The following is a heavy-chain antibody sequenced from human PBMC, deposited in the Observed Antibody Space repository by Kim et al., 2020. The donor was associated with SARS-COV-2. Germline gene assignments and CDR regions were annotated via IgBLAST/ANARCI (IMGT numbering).Heavy chain of an antibody. J-gene: IGHJ3*02. CDR3: ARLNAYGSGTYYYPDGLDI. D-gene: IGHD3-10*01. CDR2: INTNTGNP. CDR1: GYNFTKYA. Sequence: ASVTVSCKASGYNFTKYAMNWVRQAPGQGLEWMGWINTNTGNPMYAQGFTGRFVFSLDTSVSTAYLQISSLKAEDSAFYYCARLNAYGSGTYYYPDGLDIWGQGTMVTVSS. V-gene: IGHV7-4-1*02.